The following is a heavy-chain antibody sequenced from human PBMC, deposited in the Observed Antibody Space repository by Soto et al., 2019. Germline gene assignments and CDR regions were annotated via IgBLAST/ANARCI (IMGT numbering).Heavy chain of an antibody. CDR1: GGSCSGYY. D-gene: IGHD6-13*01. J-gene: IGHJ6*03. CDR2: INHSGST. CDR3: ARGERLIAAAGNYYYYYMDV. V-gene: IGHV4-34*01. Sequence: PSETLSLTYAVYGGSCSGYYWSWIRQPPGKGLEWIGEINHSGSTNYNPSLKSRVTISVDTSKNQFSLTLSSVTAADTAVYYCARGERLIAAAGNYYYYYMDVWGKGTTVTVSS.